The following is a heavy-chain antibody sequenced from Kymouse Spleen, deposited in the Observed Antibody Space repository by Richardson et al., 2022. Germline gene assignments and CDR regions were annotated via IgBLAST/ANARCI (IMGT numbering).Heavy chain of an antibody. CDR2: ISYDGSNK. D-gene: IGHD1-7*01. Sequence: QVQLVESGGGVVQPGRSLRLSCAASGFTFSSYGMHWVRQAPGKGLEWVAVISYDGSNKYYADSVKGRFTISRDNSKNTLYLQMNSLRAEDTAVYYCAKEITGTTGESGYFDYWGQGTLVTVSS. CDR1: GFTFSSYG. CDR3: AKEITGTTGESGYFDY. V-gene: IGHV3-30*18. J-gene: IGHJ4*02.